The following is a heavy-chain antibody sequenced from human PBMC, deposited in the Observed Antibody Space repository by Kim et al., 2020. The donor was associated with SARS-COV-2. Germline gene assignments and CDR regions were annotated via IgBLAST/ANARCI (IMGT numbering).Heavy chain of an antibody. V-gene: IGHV4-34*01. D-gene: IGHD3-10*01. CDR3: ARGRYGSGSFPYYYYYGM. Sequence: SETLSLTCAVYGGSFSGYYWSWIRQPPGKGLEWIGEINHSGSTNYNPSLKSRVTISVDTSKNQFSLKLSSVTAADTAVYYCARGRYGSGSFPYYYYYGM. CDR2: INHSGST. J-gene: IGHJ6*01. CDR1: GGSFSGYY.